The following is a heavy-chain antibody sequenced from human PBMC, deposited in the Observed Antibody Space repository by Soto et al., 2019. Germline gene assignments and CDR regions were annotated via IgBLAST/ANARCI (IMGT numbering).Heavy chain of an antibody. V-gene: IGHV3-23*01. Sequence: EVQMLESGGGLVQPGGSLRLSCTVSGFICSSYDMSWVRQAPGKGLEWVSTILVSDSTHYEDSVRGRFTNSRDRSQNTVYMQMNSLTAGDTAVYYCAKATATGGGAFDIRGQGTMVTVSS. CDR3: AKATATGGGAFDI. D-gene: IGHD2-8*02. CDR1: GFICSSYD. J-gene: IGHJ3*02. CDR2: ILVSDST.